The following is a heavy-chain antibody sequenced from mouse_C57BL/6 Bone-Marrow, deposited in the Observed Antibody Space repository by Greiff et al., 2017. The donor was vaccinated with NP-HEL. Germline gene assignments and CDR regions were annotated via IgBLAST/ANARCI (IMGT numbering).Heavy chain of an antibody. CDR1: GFTFSDYG. Sequence: EVNLVESGGGLVQPGGSLKLSCAASGFTFSDYGMAWVRQAPRKGPEWVAFISNLAYSIYYADTVTGRFTISRENAKNTLYLEMSSLRSEDTAMYYCARPGYSNDYWGQGTSVTVSS. J-gene: IGHJ4*01. D-gene: IGHD2-5*01. V-gene: IGHV5-15*01. CDR3: ARPGYSNDY. CDR2: ISNLAYSI.